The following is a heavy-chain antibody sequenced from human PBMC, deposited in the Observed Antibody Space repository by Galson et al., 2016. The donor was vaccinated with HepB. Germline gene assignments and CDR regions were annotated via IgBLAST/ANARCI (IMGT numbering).Heavy chain of an antibody. CDR2: TYYSGGT. Sequence: SETLSLTCTVSGGSMNSYYWHWIRQSPGKGLEWIGYTYYSGGTNYNPSLKSRVTISVDTSKKQFSLRLNSLTAADTAVYYCARTTYGSGSPVDYWGQGTLVTVSS. CDR1: GGSMNSYY. J-gene: IGHJ4*01. CDR3: ARTTYGSGSPVDY. V-gene: IGHV4-59*01. D-gene: IGHD3-10*01.